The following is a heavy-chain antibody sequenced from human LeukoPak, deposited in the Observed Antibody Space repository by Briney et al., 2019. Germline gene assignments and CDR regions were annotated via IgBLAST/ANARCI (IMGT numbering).Heavy chain of an antibody. CDR3: ARDRKPAALPGGNYYMDV. Sequence: ASVKVSCKASGYTFIDYYIHWVRQAPGEGPEWMGWINPATGGTNSAQKFQGRVTMSGDTSISTAYMELSRLRSDDTAVYYCARDRKPAALPGGNYYMDVWGKGTTVTVSS. V-gene: IGHV1-2*02. CDR2: INPATGGT. CDR1: GYTFIDYY. D-gene: IGHD2-2*01. J-gene: IGHJ6*03.